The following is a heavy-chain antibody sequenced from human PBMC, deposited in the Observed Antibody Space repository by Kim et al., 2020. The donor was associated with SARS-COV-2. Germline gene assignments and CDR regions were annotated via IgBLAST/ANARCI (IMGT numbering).Heavy chain of an antibody. CDR1: GDSVSSNSAA. D-gene: IGHD6-13*01. CDR3: AREWVIAAAGRYYYYYYDMDV. J-gene: IGHJ6*02. Sequence: SQTLSLTCAISGDSVSSNSAAWNWIRQSPSRGLEWLGRTYYRSKWYNDYAVSVKSRITINPDTSKNQFSLQLNSVTPEDTAVYYCAREWVIAAAGRYYYYYYDMDVWGQETTVTVSS. CDR2: TYYRSKWYN. V-gene: IGHV6-1*01.